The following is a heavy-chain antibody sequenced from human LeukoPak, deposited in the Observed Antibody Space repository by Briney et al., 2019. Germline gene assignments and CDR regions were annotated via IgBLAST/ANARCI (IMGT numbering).Heavy chain of an antibody. Sequence: GGSLRLSCAASGFTFSSYGMSWVRQTPGKGLEWVSGTNWDGGRTGYADSVKGRFTISRDNAKNSLYLQMNSLRVEDTAMYYCARDGLRRPPTPYCGGDCPLDYWGQGTLVSVSS. CDR1: GFTFSSYG. J-gene: IGHJ4*02. CDR3: ARDGLRRPPTPYCGGDCPLDY. V-gene: IGHV3-20*04. CDR2: TNWDGGRT. D-gene: IGHD2-21*02.